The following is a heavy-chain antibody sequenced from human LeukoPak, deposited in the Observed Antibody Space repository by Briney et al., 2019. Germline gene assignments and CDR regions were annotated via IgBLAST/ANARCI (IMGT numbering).Heavy chain of an antibody. CDR2: ISYAGSNR. Sequence: QPGRSLRLSCEVSGVTLSSYAMHWVRQAPGKGLEWVAVISYAGSNRYYADSVKGRFTISRDNSKNTLYLQMNSLRGEDTAVYYCAKGLELLDNYYYGMDVWGQGTTVTVSS. CDR1: GVTLSSYA. J-gene: IGHJ6*02. V-gene: IGHV3-30*18. D-gene: IGHD1-7*01. CDR3: AKGLELLDNYYYGMDV.